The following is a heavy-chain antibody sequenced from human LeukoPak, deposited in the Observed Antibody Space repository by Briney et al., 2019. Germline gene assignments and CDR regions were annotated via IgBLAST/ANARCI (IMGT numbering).Heavy chain of an antibody. D-gene: IGHD5-24*01. J-gene: IGHJ4*02. CDR3: ARDLQRRDGSWALDY. CDR2: ISSSSSYI. Sequence: GGSLRLSCAASGFTFSSYSMNWVRQAPGKGLEWVSSISSSSSYIYYADSVKGRFTISRDNAKNSLYLQMDSLRAEDTAVYYCARDLQRRDGSWALDYWGQGTLVTVSS. CDR1: GFTFSSYS. V-gene: IGHV3-21*01.